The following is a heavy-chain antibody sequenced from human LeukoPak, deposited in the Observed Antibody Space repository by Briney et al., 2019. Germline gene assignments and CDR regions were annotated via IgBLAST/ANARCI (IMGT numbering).Heavy chain of an antibody. V-gene: IGHV3-23*01. CDR3: AKSSPGTQYCSSTSCY. D-gene: IGHD2-2*01. Sequence: GGSRRLSCAASGFSFFSYAMSWVRQAPGKGLEWVSAISGSGGSTYYADSVKGRFTISRDNSKNTLYLQMNSLRAEDTAVYYCAKSSPGTQYCSSTSCYWGQGTLVTVSS. CDR1: GFSFFSYA. CDR2: ISGSGGST. J-gene: IGHJ4*02.